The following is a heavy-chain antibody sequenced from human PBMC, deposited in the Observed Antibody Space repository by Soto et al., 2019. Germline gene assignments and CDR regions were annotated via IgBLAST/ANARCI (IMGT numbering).Heavy chain of an antibody. Sequence: EVQLVETGGGLIQPGGSLRLSCAASRLTVSSNYMSWVRQAPGKGLEWVSVIYSGGSTYYADSVKGRFTISRDNSKNTLYLQMNSLRAEDTAVYYCARDRGITGSMGPVDYWGQGTLVTVSS. D-gene: IGHD1-20*01. CDR3: ARDRGITGSMGPVDY. CDR1: RLTVSSNY. V-gene: IGHV3-53*02. J-gene: IGHJ4*02. CDR2: IYSGGST.